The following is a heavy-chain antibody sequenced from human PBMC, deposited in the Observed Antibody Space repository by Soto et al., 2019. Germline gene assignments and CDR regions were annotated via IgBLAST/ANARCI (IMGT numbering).Heavy chain of an antibody. J-gene: IGHJ4*02. V-gene: IGHV4-39*01. CDR2: IYYSGST. CDR3: ARHRKYIVVVPAAGLYYFDY. CDR1: GGSISSSSYY. Sequence: SKTLSLTCTVSGGSISSSSYYWGWIRQPPGKGLEWIGSIYYSGSTYYNPSLKSRVTISVDTSKNQFSLKLSSVTAADTAVYYCARHRKYIVVVPAAGLYYFDYWGQGTLVTVSS. D-gene: IGHD2-2*01.